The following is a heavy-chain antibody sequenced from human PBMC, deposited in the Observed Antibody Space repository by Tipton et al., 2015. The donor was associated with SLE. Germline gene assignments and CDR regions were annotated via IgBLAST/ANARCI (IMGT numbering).Heavy chain of an antibody. V-gene: IGHV1-69*05. CDR2: IIPIFGTP. CDR1: GYTFTNFD. CDR3: ARGPPGKQLVVYYGMDV. D-gene: IGHD6-6*01. Sequence: QLVQSGAEVMKPGASVKVSCKASGYTFTNFDISWVRQAPGQGLEWMGGIIPIFGTPNYAQKFQGRVTITTDESTNTAYMDLNSLRSEDTAVYYCARGPPGKQLVVYYGMDVWGQGTTVTVSS. J-gene: IGHJ6*02.